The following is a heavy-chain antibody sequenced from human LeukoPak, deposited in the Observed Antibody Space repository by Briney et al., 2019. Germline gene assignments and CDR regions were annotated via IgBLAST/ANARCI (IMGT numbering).Heavy chain of an antibody. D-gene: IGHD1-26*01. CDR3: AKDRGSYYPFDAFDI. Sequence: GGSLRLSCAASGFTFSNYGVNWVRQAPGKGLEWVSSISSGSNYIYYADSVKGRFTISRDNSKNTLYLQMNSLRAEDTAVYYCAKDRGSYYPFDAFDIWGQGTMVTVSS. CDR2: ISSGSNYI. V-gene: IGHV3-21*04. CDR1: GFTFSNYG. J-gene: IGHJ3*02.